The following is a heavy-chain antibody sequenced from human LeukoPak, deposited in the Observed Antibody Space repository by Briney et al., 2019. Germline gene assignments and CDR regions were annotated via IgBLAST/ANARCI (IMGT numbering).Heavy chain of an antibody. V-gene: IGHV1-46*01. CDR1: GYTFTSYY. D-gene: IGHD1-26*01. J-gene: IGHJ3*02. CDR3: ARGAISGIVGAEDAFDI. Sequence: ASVKVSCKASGYTFTSYYMHWVRQAPGQGLEWMGIINPSGGSTSYAQKFQGRVTMTRDTSTSTVYMELSSLRSEDTAVYYCARGAISGIVGAEDAFDIWGQGTVVTVSS. CDR2: INPSGGST.